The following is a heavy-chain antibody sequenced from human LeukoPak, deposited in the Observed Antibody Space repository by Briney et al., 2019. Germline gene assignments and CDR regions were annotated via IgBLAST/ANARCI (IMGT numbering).Heavy chain of an antibody. CDR1: GFTFSSYA. V-gene: IGHV3-23*01. D-gene: IGHD3-22*01. Sequence: QPGGSLRLSCAASGFTFSSYAMSWVRQAPGKGLEWVSAISGSGGSTYYADSVKGRFTISRDNSKNTLYLQMNSLRAEDTAVYYCAKGVLTYYYDSSGSPDWYFDLWGRGTLVTVSS. CDR3: AKGVLTYYYDSSGSPDWYFDL. CDR2: ISGSGGST. J-gene: IGHJ2*01.